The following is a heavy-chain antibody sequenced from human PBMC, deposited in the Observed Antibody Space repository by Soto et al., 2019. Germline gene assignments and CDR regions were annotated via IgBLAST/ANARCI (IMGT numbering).Heavy chain of an antibody. J-gene: IGHJ4*02. Sequence: PGGSLRLSCAASGFIFSTSGSAFSRYAMTWVRQTPGKALEWVSSISGSGVRTYYSDSVRGRFTISRDNSKDRLYLEMNSVRAEEPAVYFCATPAYDYWGQGTLVTVSS. CDR2: ISGSGVRT. V-gene: IGHV3-23*01. CDR3: ATPAYDY. D-gene: IGHD3-16*01. CDR1: GFIFSTSGSAFSRYA.